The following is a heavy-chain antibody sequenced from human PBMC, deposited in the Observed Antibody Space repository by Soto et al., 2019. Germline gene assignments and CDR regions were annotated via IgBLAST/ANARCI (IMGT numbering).Heavy chain of an antibody. Sequence: SETLSLTCTVSCDSMSSTTYYWIWNRQPPGKGLEWIGNVYYSRSTNYNPSLKSRVTISVDTSKNQFSLNLSSVAAADTAIYYCAREPRQGDRIYYFDYWGQGTLVTVSS. CDR1: CDSMSSTTYY. J-gene: IGHJ4*02. V-gene: IGHV4-61*01. CDR3: AREPRQGDRIYYFDY. D-gene: IGHD2-21*02. CDR2: VYYSRST.